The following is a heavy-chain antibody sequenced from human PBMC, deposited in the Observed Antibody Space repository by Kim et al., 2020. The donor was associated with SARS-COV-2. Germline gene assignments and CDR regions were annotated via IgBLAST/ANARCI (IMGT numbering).Heavy chain of an antibody. CDR3: TRGPF. J-gene: IGHJ4*02. Sequence: NTDGTTTLYADSVKGRFTISRDNARRTLFLQVTSLRVEDTAVYYCTRGPFWGQGTLVTVSS. V-gene: IGHV3-74*01. CDR2: NTDGTTT.